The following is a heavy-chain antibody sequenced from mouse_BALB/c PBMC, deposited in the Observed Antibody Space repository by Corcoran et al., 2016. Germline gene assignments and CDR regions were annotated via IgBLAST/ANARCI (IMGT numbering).Heavy chain of an antibody. V-gene: IGHV14-1*02. CDR3: AVGNYFDY. J-gene: IGHJ2*01. CDR1: GFNIKDYY. CDR2: IDPENGNT. D-gene: IGHD3-3*01. Sequence: EVQLQQSGAELVMPGALVKLSCKASGFNIKDYYMHWVKQRPEQGLEWIGWIDPENGNTIYDPKFQGKASITVDTSSNTAYLQLSSLTSDDTVVYYCAVGNYFDYWGQGTTLTVSS.